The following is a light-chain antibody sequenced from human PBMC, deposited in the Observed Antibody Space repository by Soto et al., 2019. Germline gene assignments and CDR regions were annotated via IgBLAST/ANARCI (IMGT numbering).Light chain of an antibody. CDR3: RSRATNAGGDNWV. Sequence: QSALTQPPSASGSTGQSVTNSCTGTSSDVGGYNFVSWYQQHPGKSPKLMIYEVSKRPSGVPDRFSGSKSGNTASLTVSGLQAEDEADYYCRSRATNAGGDNWVFGGGTKVTVL. V-gene: IGLV2-8*01. CDR1: SSDVGGYNF. J-gene: IGLJ3*02. CDR2: EVS.